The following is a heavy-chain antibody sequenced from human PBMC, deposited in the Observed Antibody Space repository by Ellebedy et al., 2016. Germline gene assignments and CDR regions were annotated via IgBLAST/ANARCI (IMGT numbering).Heavy chain of an antibody. CDR3: AKDLLGWYYMDV. CDR2: ISYDGSSK. CDR1: GFTFSTYG. V-gene: IGHV3-30*18. D-gene: IGHD3-16*01. J-gene: IGHJ6*03. Sequence: GGSLRLXCAASGFTFSTYGMHWVRQAPGKGLEWVAVISYDGSSKYHRDSVKGRFTISRDNSKNTLYLQMNSLRAEDTAVYYCAKDLLGWYYMDVWGKGTTVTVSS.